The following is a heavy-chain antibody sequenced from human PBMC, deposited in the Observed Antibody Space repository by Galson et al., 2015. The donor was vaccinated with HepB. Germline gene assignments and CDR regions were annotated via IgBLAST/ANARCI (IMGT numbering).Heavy chain of an antibody. V-gene: IGHV3-9*01. Sequence: SLRLSCAASGFTFDDYAMHWVRQAPGKGLGWVSGISWNSGSIGYADSVKGRFTISRDNAKNSLYLQMNSLRAEDTALYYCAKGQGWEPALGFDYWGRGTLVTVSS. CDR1: GFTFDDYA. CDR2: ISWNSGSI. CDR3: AKGQGWEPALGFDY. D-gene: IGHD1-26*01. J-gene: IGHJ4*02.